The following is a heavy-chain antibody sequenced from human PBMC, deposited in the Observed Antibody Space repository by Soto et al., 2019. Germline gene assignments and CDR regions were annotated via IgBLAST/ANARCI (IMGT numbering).Heavy chain of an antibody. CDR3: VNGGSVWYGY. D-gene: IGHD6-19*01. CDR2: ISSNGGTT. V-gene: IGHV3-64D*06. CDR1: GFTFSSYA. J-gene: IGHJ4*02. Sequence: EVQLVESGGGLVQPGGSLRLSCSASGFTFSSYAMHWVRQAPGKGLEYVSAISSNGGTTYYADSVKGRFTISRDNSKNRRYLQMSRLRAEDMAVSCCVNGGSVWYGYWGQGALVMVSS.